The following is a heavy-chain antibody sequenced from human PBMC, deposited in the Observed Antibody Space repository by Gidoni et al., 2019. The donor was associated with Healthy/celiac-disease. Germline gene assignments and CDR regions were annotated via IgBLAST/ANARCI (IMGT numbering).Heavy chain of an antibody. V-gene: IGHV3-7*03. D-gene: IGHD6-13*01. Sequence: EVQLVESGGSLVQPGGSLRLSCAASGFNFCYYWMSWVRQAPGKGLEWVANTKQDGSEKYYVDSVKGRFTISRDNAKNSLYLQMNSLRAEDTAVYYCARSGGYSSSWFDAFDIWGQGTMVTVSS. J-gene: IGHJ3*02. CDR2: TKQDGSEK. CDR1: GFNFCYYW. CDR3: ARSGGYSSSWFDAFDI.